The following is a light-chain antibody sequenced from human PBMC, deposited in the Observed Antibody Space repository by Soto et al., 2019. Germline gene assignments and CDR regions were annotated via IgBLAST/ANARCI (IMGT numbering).Light chain of an antibody. CDR1: ESVTSS. Sequence: EIVMTQSPATLSVSPGDRATLSCRASESVTSSLAWYQQKPGQPPRLLIYAASTRATDVPARFSGGGSETEFTLTISSLQSEDFAVYFCQRYNNWPLTFGGGTKVESK. J-gene: IGKJ4*01. CDR3: QRYNNWPLT. V-gene: IGKV3-15*01. CDR2: AAS.